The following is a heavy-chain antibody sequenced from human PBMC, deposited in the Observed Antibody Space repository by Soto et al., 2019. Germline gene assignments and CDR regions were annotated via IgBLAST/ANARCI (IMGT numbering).Heavy chain of an antibody. CDR1: GYTFTSYW. CDR2: IFPVDSDT. D-gene: IGHD5-18*01. V-gene: IGHV5-51*01. CDR3: AIRGYTYGYYFSY. J-gene: IGHJ4*02. Sequence: KISWKGSGYTFTSYWIGWVRQMPGKGLEWMGIIFPVDSDTTYSPSFQGQVTISADKSITTAYLQWSSLKASDTAMYYCAIRGYTYGYYFSYWGQGTLVTVSS.